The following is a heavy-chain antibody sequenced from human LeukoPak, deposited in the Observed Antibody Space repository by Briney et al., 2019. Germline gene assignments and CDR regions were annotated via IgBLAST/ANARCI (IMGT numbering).Heavy chain of an antibody. CDR1: GFTFSTYA. D-gene: IGHD5-18*01. V-gene: IGHV3-23*01. CDR3: AKPSVDTSMVDSHFDS. CDR2: ISGSGGST. J-gene: IGHJ4*02. Sequence: ETGGSLRLSCAASGFTFSTYAMSWVRQAPGKGLEWVSGISGSGGSTFYADSVKGRFTISRDNSENTLYVQMKSLRAEDTAVYYCAKPSVDTSMVDSHFDSWGQGTLVTVSS.